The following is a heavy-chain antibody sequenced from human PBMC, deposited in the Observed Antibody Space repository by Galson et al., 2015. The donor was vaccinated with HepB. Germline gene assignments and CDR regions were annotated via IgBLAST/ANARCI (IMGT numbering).Heavy chain of an antibody. V-gene: IGHV3-48*02. D-gene: IGHD1-26*01. J-gene: IGHJ6*02. CDR2: ISSSSSTI. CDR3: AREGWEPNRYYYYYGMDV. Sequence: SLRLSCAASGFTFSSYSMNWVRQAPGKGLEWVSYISSSSSTIYYADSVKGRFTISRDNAKNSLYLQISSLRDEDTAVYYCAREGWEPNRYYYYYGMDVWGQGTTVTVSS. CDR1: GFTFSSYS.